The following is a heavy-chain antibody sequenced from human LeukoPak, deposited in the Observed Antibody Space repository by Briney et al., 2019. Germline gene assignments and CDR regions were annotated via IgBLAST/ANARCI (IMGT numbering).Heavy chain of an antibody. V-gene: IGHV4-39*07. CDR1: GGSISSNSYY. CDR3: ARITMIAANWFDP. Sequence: SETLSLTCTVSGGSISSNSYYWGWIRQPPGKGLDWIGSIYYSGSTYYNPSLKSRVTISIDTSKNQFSLKLTSVTAADTAVYYCARITMIAANWFDPWGQGTLVTVSS. D-gene: IGHD3-22*01. CDR2: IYYSGST. J-gene: IGHJ5*02.